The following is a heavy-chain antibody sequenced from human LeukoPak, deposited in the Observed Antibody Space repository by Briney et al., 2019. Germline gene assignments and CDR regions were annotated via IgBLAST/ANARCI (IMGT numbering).Heavy chain of an antibody. CDR3: ARATLIAAAGQYNWFDP. D-gene: IGHD6-13*01. V-gene: IGHV5-10-1*01. CDR2: IDPSDSYT. J-gene: IGHJ5*02. CDR1: GYSFTSYW. Sequence: GESLKISCKGSGYSFTSYWISWVRQMPGKGLEWMGRIDPSDSYTNYSPSFQGHVTISADKSISTAYLQWSSLKASDTAMHYCARATLIAAAGQYNWFDPWGQGTLVTVSS.